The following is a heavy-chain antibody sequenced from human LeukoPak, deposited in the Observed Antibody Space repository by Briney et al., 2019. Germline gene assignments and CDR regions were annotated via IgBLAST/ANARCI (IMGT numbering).Heavy chain of an antibody. Sequence: GGSLRLSCAASGFTFSSYWMSWVRQAPGKGLEWVANIKQGGSEKYYVDSVKGRFTISRDNAKNSLYLQMNSLRAEDTAVYYCARDRQYYDFWTFDYWGQGTLVTVSS. CDR1: GFTFSSYW. CDR3: ARDRQYYDFWTFDY. V-gene: IGHV3-7*01. CDR2: IKQGGSEK. J-gene: IGHJ4*02. D-gene: IGHD3-3*01.